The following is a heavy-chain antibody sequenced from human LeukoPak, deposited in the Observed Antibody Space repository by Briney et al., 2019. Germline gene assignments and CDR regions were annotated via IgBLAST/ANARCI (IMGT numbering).Heavy chain of an antibody. V-gene: IGHV4-4*02. CDR2: IYHSGST. CDR1: GGSISSSNW. CDR3: ARDLGSGWSNWFDP. D-gene: IGHD6-19*01. Sequence: SSETLSLTCAVSGGSISSSNWWSWVRQPPGKGLEWIGEIYHSGSTNYNPSLKSRVTISVDKSKNQFSLKLSSVTAADTAVYYCARDLGSGWSNWFDPWGQGTLVTVSS. J-gene: IGHJ5*02.